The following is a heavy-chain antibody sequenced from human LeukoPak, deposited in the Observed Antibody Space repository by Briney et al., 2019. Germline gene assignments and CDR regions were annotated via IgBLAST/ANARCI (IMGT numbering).Heavy chain of an antibody. J-gene: IGHJ6*03. CDR2: IYYSGST. Sequence: SETLSLTCAVSGGSISSGDYYWSWIRQPPGKGLEWIGYIYYSGSTYYNPSLKSRVTISVDTSKNQFSLKLSSVTAADTAVYYCASGGEASSNYYYYYYMDVWGKGTTVTVSS. CDR3: ASGGEASSNYYYYYYMDV. D-gene: IGHD3-10*01. V-gene: IGHV4-30-4*08. CDR1: GGSISSGDYY.